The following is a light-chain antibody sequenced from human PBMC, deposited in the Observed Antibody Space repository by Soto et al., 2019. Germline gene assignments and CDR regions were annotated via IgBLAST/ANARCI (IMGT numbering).Light chain of an antibody. Sequence: EIVLTQSPATLSLSPGARATLSCRASQSVSSYLAWYQQKPGQTPRLLIYDASNRATGIPARFSHSESGTDFTLTISRLEPEDFALYYCQQRSSWPRTFGQGNKLEIK. CDR1: QSVSSY. CDR2: DAS. J-gene: IGKJ2*01. CDR3: QQRSSWPRT. V-gene: IGKV3-11*01.